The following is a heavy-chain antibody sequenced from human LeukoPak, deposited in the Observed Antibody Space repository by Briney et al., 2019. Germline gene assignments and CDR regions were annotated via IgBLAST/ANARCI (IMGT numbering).Heavy chain of an antibody. CDR3: AKGVRGYRYGYSDY. CDR1: GFTFSSNA. V-gene: IGHV3-23*01. Sequence: GGSLRLSCAASGFTFSSNAMSWVRQAPGKGLEWVSAISGSGGSTYYADSVKGRFTISRDNSKNTLYLQMNSLRAEETAVYYCAKGVRGYRYGYSDYWGQGTLVTVSS. D-gene: IGHD5-18*01. CDR2: ISGSGGST. J-gene: IGHJ4*02.